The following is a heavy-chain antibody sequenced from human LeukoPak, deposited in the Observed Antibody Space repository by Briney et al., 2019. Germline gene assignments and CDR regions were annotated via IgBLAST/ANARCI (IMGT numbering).Heavy chain of an antibody. CDR2: IYSGGAT. Sequence: GGSLRLSCAASGFTVSNNYMRWVRQAPGKGLEWVSSIYSGGATKYADSVKGRFTISRDNSKNTPYLQMNSLRPEDTAVYYCARDRKGPWGQGTLVTVSS. CDR3: ARDRKGP. J-gene: IGHJ5*02. V-gene: IGHV3-53*01. D-gene: IGHD1-14*01. CDR1: GFTVSNNY.